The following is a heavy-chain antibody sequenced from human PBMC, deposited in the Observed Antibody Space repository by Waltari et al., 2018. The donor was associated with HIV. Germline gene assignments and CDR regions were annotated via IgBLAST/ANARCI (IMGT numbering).Heavy chain of an antibody. D-gene: IGHD3-16*01. Sequence: EVQLVESGGGLVQPGGSLKLSCAASGFPFSGCAMHWVRQASGKVLEWVGRIRRKANSYATAYAASVKGRFTISRDDSKNTAYLQMNSLKTEDTAVYYCGGIPGGYWGQGTLVTVSS. CDR2: IRRKANSYAT. V-gene: IGHV3-73*01. CDR1: GFPFSGCA. J-gene: IGHJ4*02. CDR3: GGIPGGY.